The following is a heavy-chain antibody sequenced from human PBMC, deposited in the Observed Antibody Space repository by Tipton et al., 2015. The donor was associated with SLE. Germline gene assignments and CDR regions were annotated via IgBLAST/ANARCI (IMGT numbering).Heavy chain of an antibody. V-gene: IGHV4-39*01. D-gene: IGHD5-24*01. CDR2: IYYSGST. J-gene: IGHJ3*02. Sequence: TLSLTCTVSGGSISSGSYFWGWIRQPPGKGLEWIGSIYYSGSTYYNPSLKSRVTISVDTSKNQFSLKLSSVTAADTAVYYCARARDGYNRKGDAYDIWGQGTMVTVSS. CDR3: ARARDGYNRKGDAYDI. CDR1: GGSISSGSYF.